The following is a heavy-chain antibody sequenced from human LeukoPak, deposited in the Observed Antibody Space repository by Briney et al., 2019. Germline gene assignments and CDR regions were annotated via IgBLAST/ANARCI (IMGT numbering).Heavy chain of an antibody. Sequence: GGSLRLSCEASGFSVGTKYMNWVRQAPGKGLEWVSILYSGADTYYADSVKGRFTISRDNFKRTVSLEMNSLRGEDTAVYYCAKDAQRGFDYSNSLEHWGQGSLVIVSS. CDR2: LYSGADT. D-gene: IGHD4-11*01. CDR1: GFSVGTKY. V-gene: IGHV3-53*05. CDR3: AKDAQRGFDYSNSLEH. J-gene: IGHJ5*02.